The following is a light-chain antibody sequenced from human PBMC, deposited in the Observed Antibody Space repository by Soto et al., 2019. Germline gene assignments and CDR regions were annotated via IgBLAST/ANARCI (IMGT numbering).Light chain of an antibody. J-gene: IGKJ1*01. Sequence: EIVLTQSPGTLSLSPGERATLSCRASQSVSSSSLAWYQQKRGQAPRLLIHDASSRATGIPDRFSGSGSGTDFTLTISRLEPEDVAVYYCQQYGGSPRTFGQGTQVEVK. CDR2: DAS. V-gene: IGKV3-20*01. CDR1: QSVSSSS. CDR3: QQYGGSPRT.